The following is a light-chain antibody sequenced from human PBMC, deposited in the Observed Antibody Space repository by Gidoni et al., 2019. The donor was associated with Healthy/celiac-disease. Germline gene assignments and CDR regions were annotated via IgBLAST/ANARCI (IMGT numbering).Light chain of an antibody. CDR1: QSLLHSNGYNY. CDR2: LGS. Sequence: IEMTQAPLSLPVTPGAPASISCRSSQSLLHSNGYNYLDWYLQKPGQSPQLLIYLGSNRASGVPDRFSGSGSGTDFTLKISRVEAEDVGVYYCMQALQTPYSFGQGTKLEIK. J-gene: IGKJ2*03. V-gene: IGKV2-28*01. CDR3: MQALQTPYS.